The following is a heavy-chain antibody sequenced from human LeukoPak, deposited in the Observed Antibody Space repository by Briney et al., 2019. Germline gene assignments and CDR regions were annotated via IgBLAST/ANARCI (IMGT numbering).Heavy chain of an antibody. Sequence: PGGSLRLSCAASGLGFSSFCFNWICQAPGKGLEWVSSITPTTSYIYYADSVRGRFTISRENAKNSLYLQMNSLRAEDTAVYYCARLRRTSDSSGYYYYYDYWGQGTLVTVFS. J-gene: IGHJ4*02. CDR3: ARLRRTSDSSGYYYYYDY. D-gene: IGHD3-22*01. V-gene: IGHV3-21*01. CDR1: GLGFSSFC. CDR2: ITPTTSYI.